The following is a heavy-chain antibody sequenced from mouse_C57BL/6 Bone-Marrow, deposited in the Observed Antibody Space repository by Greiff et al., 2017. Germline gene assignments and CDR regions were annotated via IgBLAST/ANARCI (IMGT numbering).Heavy chain of an antibody. CDR3: TMGLFDY. Sequence: EVQLQQSGAELVRPGASVKLSCTASGFNIKDDYMHWVKQRPEQGLEWIGWIDPENGDTEYASKFQGKATKTADTSSNTAYLQLSSLTSEDTAVYYCTMGLFDYWGQGTTLTVSS. CDR1: GFNIKDDY. CDR2: IDPENGDT. D-gene: IGHD2-4*01. V-gene: IGHV14-4*01. J-gene: IGHJ2*01.